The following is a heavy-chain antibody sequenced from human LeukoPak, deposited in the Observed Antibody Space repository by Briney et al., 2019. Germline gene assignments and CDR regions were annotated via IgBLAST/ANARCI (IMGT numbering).Heavy chain of an antibody. Sequence: GASVKVSCKASGYTFTTYYIHWVRQAPGQGLEWMGWINPNSGGTNYAQKFQGRVTMTRDTSISTAYMELSRLRSDDTAVYYCASSPPEDIVVVPAATPHMDVWGKGTTVTVSS. CDR1: GYTFTTYY. CDR3: ASSPPEDIVVVPAATPHMDV. CDR2: INPNSGGT. V-gene: IGHV1-2*02. J-gene: IGHJ6*03. D-gene: IGHD2-2*01.